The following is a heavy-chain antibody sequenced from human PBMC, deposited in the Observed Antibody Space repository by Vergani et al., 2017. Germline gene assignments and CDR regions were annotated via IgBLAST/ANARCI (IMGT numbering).Heavy chain of an antibody. J-gene: IGHJ4*02. Sequence: QVPVVQSGADVKKSGASVKVSCKTSGYTFSNYYMHWVRHAPGQGLEWMGIINPSGGHTNYAQKFQGRVTMTRDTSTSTVYMELSSLRSEDTAIYYCARGDYGILTGYRYWGQGTLVTVSA. CDR3: ARGDYGILTGYRY. CDR2: INPSGGHT. V-gene: IGHV1-46*03. D-gene: IGHD3-9*01. CDR1: GYTFSNYY.